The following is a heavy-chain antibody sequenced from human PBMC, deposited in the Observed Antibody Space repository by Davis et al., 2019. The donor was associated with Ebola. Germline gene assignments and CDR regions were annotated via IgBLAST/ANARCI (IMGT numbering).Heavy chain of an antibody. D-gene: IGHD6-6*01. J-gene: IGHJ3*02. V-gene: IGHV3-23*01. Sequence: PGGSLRLSCAASGFTFSSYAMSWVRQAPGKGLEWVSAISGSGGSTYYADSVKGRFTISRDNSKNTLYLQMNSLRAEDTAVYYCAGSSQLAPYAFDIWGQGTMVTVSS. CDR1: GFTFSSYA. CDR3: AGSSQLAPYAFDI. CDR2: ISGSGGST.